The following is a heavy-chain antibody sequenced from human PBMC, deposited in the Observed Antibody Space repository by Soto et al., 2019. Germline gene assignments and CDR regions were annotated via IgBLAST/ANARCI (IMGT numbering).Heavy chain of an antibody. CDR1: GGSFSGYY. J-gene: IGHJ6*03. CDR3: ARGLLRPFDYYYYYMDV. V-gene: IGHV4-34*01. CDR2: ISHSGGT. Sequence: SETLSLTCAVYGGSFSGYYWNWIRQPPGKGLEWIGEISHSGGTNYNPSLKSRVTISVDTSKNQFSLKLSSVTAADTAVYYCARGLLRPFDYYYYYMDVWGKGTTVTVSS.